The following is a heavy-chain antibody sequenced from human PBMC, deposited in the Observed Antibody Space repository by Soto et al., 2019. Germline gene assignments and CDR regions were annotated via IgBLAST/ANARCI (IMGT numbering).Heavy chain of an antibody. CDR2: IYPGDSDT. CDR1: GYSFTSYW. CDR3: ARSWNYYDSSGYFKTAEYFQH. D-gene: IGHD3-22*01. J-gene: IGHJ1*01. V-gene: IGHV5-51*01. Sequence: GESLKISCKGSGYSFTSYWMGWVRQMPGKGLEWMGIIYPGDSDTRYSPSFQGQVTISADKSISTAYLQWSSLKASDTAMYYCARSWNYYDSSGYFKTAEYFQHWGQGTLVTVSS.